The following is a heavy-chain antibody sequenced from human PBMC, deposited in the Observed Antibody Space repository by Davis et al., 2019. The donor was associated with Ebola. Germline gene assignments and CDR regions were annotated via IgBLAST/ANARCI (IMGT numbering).Heavy chain of an antibody. J-gene: IGHJ5*02. D-gene: IGHD6-19*01. Sequence: MPSETLSLTCTVSGGSISSYYWSWIRQPPGKGLEWIGYIYYSGSTNYNPSLKSRVTISVDTSKNQFTLKLSSVTAADTAVYYCARARYSSGWYVREGWFDPWGQGTLVTVSS. CDR1: GGSISSYY. CDR2: IYYSGST. V-gene: IGHV4-59*08. CDR3: ARARYSSGWYVREGWFDP.